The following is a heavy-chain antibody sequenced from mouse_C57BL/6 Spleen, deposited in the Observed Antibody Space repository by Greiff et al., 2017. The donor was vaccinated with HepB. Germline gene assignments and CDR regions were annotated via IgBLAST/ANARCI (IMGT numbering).Heavy chain of an antibody. V-gene: IGHV1-18*01. CDR1: GYTFTDYN. Sequence: EVQLQQSGPELVKPGASVKIPCKASGYTFTDYNMDWVKQSHGKSLEWIGDINPNNGGTIYNQKFKGKATLTVDKSSSTAYMELRSLTSEDTAVYYCARRHYYGSSYGMDYYAMDYWGQGTSVTVSS. J-gene: IGHJ4*01. D-gene: IGHD1-1*01. CDR3: ARRHYYGSSYGMDYYAMDY. CDR2: INPNNGGT.